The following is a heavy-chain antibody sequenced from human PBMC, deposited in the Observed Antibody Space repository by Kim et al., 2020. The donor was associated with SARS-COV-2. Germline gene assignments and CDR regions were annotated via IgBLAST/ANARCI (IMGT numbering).Heavy chain of an antibody. D-gene: IGHD3-3*01. CDR2: IKQDGREK. CDR3: AILYSN. J-gene: IGHJ4*02. CDR1: GFIFSTYW. V-gene: IGHV3-7*01. Sequence: GGSLRLSCAVSGFIFSTYWMTWVRQAPGKGLEWVANIKQDGREKNYVDSVKGRFTISRDNAKNSLYLQINSLRVEDTAVYYCAILYSNWGQGTRVTVSS.